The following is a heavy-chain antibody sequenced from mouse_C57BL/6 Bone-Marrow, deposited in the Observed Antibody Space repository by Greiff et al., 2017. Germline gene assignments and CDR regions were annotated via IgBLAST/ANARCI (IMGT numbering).Heavy chain of an antibody. CDR3: TSYGCFDY. J-gene: IGHJ2*01. CDR2: IDPENGDT. Sequence: VQLQQSGAELVRPGASVKLSCTASGFNIKDDYMSWVKQRPEQGLEWIGWIDPENGDTEYASKFQGKATITADTSSNTAYLQLSSLTSEDTAVYYCTSYGCFDYWGQGTTLTVSS. V-gene: IGHV14-4*01. CDR1: GFNIKDDY. D-gene: IGHD2-2*01.